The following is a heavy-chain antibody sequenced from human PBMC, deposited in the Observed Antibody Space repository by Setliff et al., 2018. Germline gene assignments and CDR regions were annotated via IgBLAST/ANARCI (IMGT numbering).Heavy chain of an antibody. J-gene: IGHJ3*01. V-gene: IGHV3-23*01. D-gene: IGHD5-18*01. Sequence: PGGSLRLSCAASGFTFDDYGMSWVRQAPGKGLEWVSAISGSGGSTYYADSVKGRFTISRDNAKNSLYLQMNSLRGEDTAVYYCVRDRWKVMVNKGDDAFDLWGQGTMVTVSS. CDR3: VRDRWKVMVNKGDDAFDL. CDR1: GFTFDDYG. CDR2: ISGSGGST.